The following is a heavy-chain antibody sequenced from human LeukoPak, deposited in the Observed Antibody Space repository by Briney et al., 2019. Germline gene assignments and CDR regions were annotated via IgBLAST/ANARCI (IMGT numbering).Heavy chain of an antibody. CDR3: ARVSDFWSGYGAFDI. Sequence: GGSLRLSCAASGFTFSSYAMHGVRQAPGKGLEYVSAISSNGGSTYYANSVKGRFTISRDNSKNTLYLQMGSLRAEDMAVYYCARVSDFWSGYGAFDIWGQGTMVTVSS. CDR1: GFTFSSYA. CDR2: ISSNGGST. V-gene: IGHV3-64*01. D-gene: IGHD3-3*01. J-gene: IGHJ3*02.